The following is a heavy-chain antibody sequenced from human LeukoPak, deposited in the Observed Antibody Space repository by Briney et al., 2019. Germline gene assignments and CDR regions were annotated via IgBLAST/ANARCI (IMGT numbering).Heavy chain of an antibody. CDR2: IYCSGST. Sequence: SETLSLTCAVYGGSFSGYYWSWIRQPPGKGLEWIGYIYCSGSTNYNPSLKSRVTISVDTSKNQFSLKLSSVTAADTAVYYCARHYSNYGYFDYWGQGTLVTVSS. J-gene: IGHJ4*02. V-gene: IGHV4-59*08. CDR1: GGSFSGYY. CDR3: ARHYSNYGYFDY. D-gene: IGHD4-11*01.